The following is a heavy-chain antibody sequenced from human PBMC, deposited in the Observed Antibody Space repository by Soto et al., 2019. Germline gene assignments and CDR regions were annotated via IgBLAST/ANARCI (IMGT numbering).Heavy chain of an antibody. V-gene: IGHV3-74*01. CDR1: GFTFSSYW. Sequence: EVQLVESGGGLVQPGGSLRLSCAASGFTFSSYWMHWVRQAPGKGLVWVSRINSDGSSTSYADSVKGRFTISRDNAKNTLYLHINSLRAEDTAVYYCARGGVGRYCSSTSCYTWVFDYWGQGTLVTVSS. J-gene: IGHJ4*02. CDR2: INSDGSST. D-gene: IGHD2-2*02. CDR3: ARGGVGRYCSSTSCYTWVFDY.